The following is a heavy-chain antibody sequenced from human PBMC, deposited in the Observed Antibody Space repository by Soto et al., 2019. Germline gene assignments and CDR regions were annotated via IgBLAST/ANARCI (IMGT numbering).Heavy chain of an antibody. V-gene: IGHV4-30-2*01. D-gene: IGHD2-2*01. CDR2: IYHTGNT. CDR1: GGSINSGGYS. Sequence: QLQLQESGSGLVKPSQTLSLTCTVSGGSINSGGYSWIWIRQPPGKGLEWIGYIYHTGNTFYNPSLLRRVTISVDQSKNQFSLSLGSVTAADTAMYYCARVERTLSTPFAYGMDVWGQGTTVTVSS. J-gene: IGHJ6*02. CDR3: ARVERTLSTPFAYGMDV.